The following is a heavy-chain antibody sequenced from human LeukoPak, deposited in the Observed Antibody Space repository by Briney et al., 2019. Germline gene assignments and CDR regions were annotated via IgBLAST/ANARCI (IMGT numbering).Heavy chain of an antibody. V-gene: IGHV3-23*01. Sequence: PGGSLRLSCAASGFTFSSYAMSWVRQAPGKGLEWVSALSDSGGSTYYADSVKGRFTISRDNSKNTLYLQMNSLRAEDTAVYYCARDPRNVDTDYYYGMDVWGQGTTVTVSS. CDR2: LSDSGGST. CDR3: ARDPRNVDTDYYYGMDV. J-gene: IGHJ6*02. D-gene: IGHD5-18*01. CDR1: GFTFSSYA.